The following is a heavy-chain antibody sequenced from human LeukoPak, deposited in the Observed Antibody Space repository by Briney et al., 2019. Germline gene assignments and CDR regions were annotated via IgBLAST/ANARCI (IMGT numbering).Heavy chain of an antibody. V-gene: IGHV1-2*02. Sequence: ASVKVSCKASGYTFSDFYIHWVRQAPGQGLEYVGWITPKSGDTYSPQRFQGGATMTRDASISTAYMELSSLRSDDTAVYFCARVRLADERAWAYWGQGTLVTVSS. CDR3: ARVRLADERAWAY. D-gene: IGHD3-3*02. J-gene: IGHJ4*02. CDR1: GYTFSDFY. CDR2: ITPKSGDT.